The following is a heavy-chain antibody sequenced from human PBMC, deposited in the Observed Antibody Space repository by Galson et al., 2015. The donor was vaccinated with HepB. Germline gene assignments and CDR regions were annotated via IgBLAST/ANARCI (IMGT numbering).Heavy chain of an antibody. J-gene: IGHJ4*02. D-gene: IGHD3-10*01. CDR2: ISGSGGST. CDR1: GFTFSSYA. CDR3: ANSVEGSWFGELIG. Sequence: SLRLSCAASGFTFSSYAMSWVRQAPGKGLEWVSAISGSGGSTYYADSVKGRFTISRDNSKNTLYLQMNSLRAEDTAVYYCANSVEGSWFGELIGWGQGTLVTVSS. V-gene: IGHV3-23*01.